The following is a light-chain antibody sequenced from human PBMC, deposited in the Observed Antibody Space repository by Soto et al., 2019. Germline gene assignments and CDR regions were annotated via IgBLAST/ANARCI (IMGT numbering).Light chain of an antibody. CDR3: QQYGSSGT. J-gene: IGKJ1*01. V-gene: IGKV3-20*01. Sequence: IVFTQSPGTRSLSPGETAXXSXMTSQSISNNYLAWYQQKPGQAPRLLIYGASNRATGIPDRFSGSGSGTDFTLTISRLEPEDFAVYYCQQYGSSGTFGQGTKVDIK. CDR1: QSISNNY. CDR2: GAS.